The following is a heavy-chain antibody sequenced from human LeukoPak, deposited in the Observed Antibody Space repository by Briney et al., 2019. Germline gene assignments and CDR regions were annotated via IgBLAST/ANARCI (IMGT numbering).Heavy chain of an antibody. CDR1: GYTFTSYG. V-gene: IGHV1-18*01. J-gene: IGHJ5*02. D-gene: IGHD3-10*01. CDR2: ISAYNGNT. CDR3: ARGGLSRWYYYGSGSHWFDP. Sequence: ASVKVSCKASGYTFTSYGISWVRQAPGQGLEWLGCISAYNGNTNYAQKLQGRVTMTTDTSTSTAYMELRSLRSDDTAVYYCARGGLSRWYYYGSGSHWFDPWGQGTLVTVSS.